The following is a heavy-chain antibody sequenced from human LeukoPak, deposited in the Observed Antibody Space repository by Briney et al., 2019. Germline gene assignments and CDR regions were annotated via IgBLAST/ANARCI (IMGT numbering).Heavy chain of an antibody. CDR2: IHYSGST. CDR3: ARESGVMRYMDV. J-gene: IGHJ6*03. CDR1: GGSINSYY. V-gene: IGHV4-59*12. Sequence: SETLSLTCTVSGGSINSYYWSWIRQPPGKGLQWIGCIHYSGSTNYNPSLKSRVTMSVDTSKNQFSLRLSSVTAADTAVYYCARESGVMRYMDVWGKGTTVTISS. D-gene: IGHD3-16*01.